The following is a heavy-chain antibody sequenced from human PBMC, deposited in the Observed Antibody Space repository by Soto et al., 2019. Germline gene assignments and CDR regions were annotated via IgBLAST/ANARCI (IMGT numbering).Heavy chain of an antibody. D-gene: IGHD1-26*01. CDR2: IIPIFGTA. J-gene: IGHJ5*02. CDR1: GYTFIGYY. CDR3: ARAIVGPTTTGWLDP. V-gene: IGHV1-69*13. Sequence: SVKVSCKASGYTFIGYYVNWVRQAPGQRLEWMGGIIPIFGTANCAQKFQGRVTITADESTSTAYMELSSLRFEDTAVYYCARAIVGPTTTGWLDPWGQGTLVTVSS.